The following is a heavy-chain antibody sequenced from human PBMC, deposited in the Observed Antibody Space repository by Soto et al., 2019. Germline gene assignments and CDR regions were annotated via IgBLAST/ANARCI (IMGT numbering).Heavy chain of an antibody. CDR1: GFTFSDSA. D-gene: IGHD2-15*01. V-gene: IGHV3-73*01. Sequence: GGSLRLSCAASGFTFSDSAMHWVRQASGKGLEWVGRIRSKPNTDATAYAASVKGRFTISRDDSKNTAYLQMNSLKTEDTAVYYCTRHVDCSGGSCYSGYYYYMDVWGKGTTVTVSS. CDR2: IRSKPNTDAT. CDR3: TRHVDCSGGSCYSGYYYYMDV. J-gene: IGHJ6*03.